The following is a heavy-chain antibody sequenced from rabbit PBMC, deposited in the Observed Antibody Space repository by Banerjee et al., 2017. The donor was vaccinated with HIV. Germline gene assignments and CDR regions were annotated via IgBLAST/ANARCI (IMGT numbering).Heavy chain of an antibody. Sequence: QEQLVESGGGLVQPEGSLTLTCTASGFSFSSSYYMWWVRQAPGKGLEWIGYIDPVFGTTNYASWVNGRFPISSHNAQNTVDLRMNSLTAADTATYFCARAPSVSGSVYLIPYYFNLWCQGTLVTVS. J-gene: IGHJ4*01. CDR1: GFSFSSSYY. V-gene: IGHV1S45*01. D-gene: IGHD1-1*01. CDR2: IDPVFGTT. CDR3: ARAPSVSGSVYLIPYYFNL.